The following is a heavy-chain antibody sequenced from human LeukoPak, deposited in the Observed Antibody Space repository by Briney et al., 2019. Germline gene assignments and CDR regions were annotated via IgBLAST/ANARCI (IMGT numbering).Heavy chain of an antibody. CDR3: ARALPITMIVVVYPGGMDV. J-gene: IGHJ6*02. V-gene: IGHV3-48*01. D-gene: IGHD3-22*01. Sequence: GGSLRLSCAASGFTFSSYSMNWVRQAPGKGLEWVSYISSSSTIYYADSVKGRFAISRDNSKNTLYLQMNSLRAEDTAVYYCARALPITMIVVVYPGGMDVWGQGTTVTVSS. CDR2: ISSSSTI. CDR1: GFTFSSYS.